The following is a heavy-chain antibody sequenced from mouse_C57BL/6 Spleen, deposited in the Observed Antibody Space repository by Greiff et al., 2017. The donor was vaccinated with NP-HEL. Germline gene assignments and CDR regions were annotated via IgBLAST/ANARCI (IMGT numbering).Heavy chain of an antibody. Sequence: QVQLQQSGAELVRPGASVTLSCKASGYTFTDYEMHWVKQTPVHGLEWIGAIDPETGGTAYNQKFKGKAILTADKSSSTAYMELRSLTSEDSAVYYCTRGGTTVVDFDYWGQGTTLTVSS. CDR2: IDPETGGT. V-gene: IGHV1-15*01. CDR1: GYTFTDYE. J-gene: IGHJ2*01. D-gene: IGHD1-1*01. CDR3: TRGGTTVVDFDY.